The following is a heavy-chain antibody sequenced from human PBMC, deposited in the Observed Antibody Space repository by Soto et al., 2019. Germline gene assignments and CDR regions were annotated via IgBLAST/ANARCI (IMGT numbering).Heavy chain of an antibody. V-gene: IGHV3-30-3*01. CDR1: VFTFSSYA. D-gene: IGHD6-13*01. CDR2: ISYDGSNK. CDR3: ARETQTYEDGTLDD. Sequence: PGGSLRLSCASSVFTFSSYAMHCVRHSPGKGLEWVAVISYDGSNKYYADSVKGRFTISRDNSKNTLYLQMNSLRAEDTAVYYCARETQTYEDGTLDDWGQGTLVTVSS. J-gene: IGHJ4*02.